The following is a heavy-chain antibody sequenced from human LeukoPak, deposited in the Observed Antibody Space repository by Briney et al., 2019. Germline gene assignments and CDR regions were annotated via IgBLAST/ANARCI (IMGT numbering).Heavy chain of an antibody. CDR2: IIWDGGST. CDR1: GFTFDDYA. J-gene: IGHJ4*02. CDR3: AKDMYYGSGSYYSIDY. Sequence: GGSLRLSCAASGFTFDDYAMHWVRQAPGKGLEWVSLIIWDGGSTYYADSVKGRFTISRDNAKNSLYLQMNSLRAEDTALYYCAKDMYYGSGSYYSIDYWGQGTLVTVSS. V-gene: IGHV3-43D*03. D-gene: IGHD3-10*01.